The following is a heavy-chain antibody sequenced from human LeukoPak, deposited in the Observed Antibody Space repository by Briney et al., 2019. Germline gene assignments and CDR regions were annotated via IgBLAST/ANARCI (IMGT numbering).Heavy chain of an antibody. V-gene: IGHV4-30-4*08. Sequence: SETLSLTCTVSGGSISSGDYYWSWIRQPPGKGLEWIGYIYYSGSTYYNPSLKSRVTISVDTSENQFSLKLSSVTAADTAVYYCASSSSWPRGDYWGQGTLVTVSS. CDR2: IYYSGST. CDR3: ASSSSWPRGDY. J-gene: IGHJ4*02. D-gene: IGHD6-13*01. CDR1: GGSISSGDYY.